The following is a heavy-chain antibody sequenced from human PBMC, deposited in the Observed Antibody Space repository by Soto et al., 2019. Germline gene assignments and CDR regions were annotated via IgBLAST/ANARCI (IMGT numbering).Heavy chain of an antibody. Sequence: EVHLVESGGGLVKPGGSLRLSCAVSGFTFSSCTMNWVRQAPGKGLEWVSTISPSTSHIYYADSVKGLFTISRDNAKNSLFLQMNRLRAEDTAVYYCSGCSGGACHQNYGMDVWGQGTTVTVSS. CDR2: ISPSTSHI. D-gene: IGHD2-15*01. CDR1: GFTFSSCT. CDR3: SGCSGGACHQNYGMDV. V-gene: IGHV3-21*01. J-gene: IGHJ6*02.